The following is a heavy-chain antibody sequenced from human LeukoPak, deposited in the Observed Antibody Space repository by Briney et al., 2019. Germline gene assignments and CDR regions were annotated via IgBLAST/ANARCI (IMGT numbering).Heavy chain of an antibody. V-gene: IGHV1-69*04. Sequence: ASVKVSCKASGGTFSSYAISWVRQAPGQGLEWMGRIIPILGIANYAQKFQGRVTITADKSTSTAYMELSSLRSEDTAVYYCARGGYYDSSGYSIFDYWGQGTLVTVSS. J-gene: IGHJ4*02. D-gene: IGHD3-22*01. CDR2: IIPILGIA. CDR3: ARGGYYDSSGYSIFDY. CDR1: GGTFSSYA.